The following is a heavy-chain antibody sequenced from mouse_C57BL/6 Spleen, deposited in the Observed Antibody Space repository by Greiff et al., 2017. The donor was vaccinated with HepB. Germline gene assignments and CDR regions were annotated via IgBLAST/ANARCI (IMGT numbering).Heavy chain of an antibody. CDR3: TTTVEGWFAY. J-gene: IGHJ3*01. CDR2: IYPGNSDT. D-gene: IGHD1-1*01. Sequence: DVQLQESGTVLARPGASVKMSCKTSGYTFTSYWMHWVKQRPGQGLEWIGAIYPGNSDTSYNQKFKGKAKLTAVTSASTAYMELSSLTNEDSAVYYCTTTVEGWFAYWGQGTLVTVSA. CDR1: GYTFTSYW. V-gene: IGHV1-5*01.